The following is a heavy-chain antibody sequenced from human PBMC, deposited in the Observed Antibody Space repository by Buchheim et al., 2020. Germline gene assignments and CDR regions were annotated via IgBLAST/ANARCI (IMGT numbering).Heavy chain of an antibody. CDR2: ISGSGGST. CDR3: AKDPRGGGSYPQYYFDY. J-gene: IGHJ4*02. Sequence: EVQLLESGGGLVQPGGSLRLSCAASGFTFSSYAMSWVRQAPGKGLEWVSAISGSGGSTYYADSVKGRFTISRDNSTNTLYLQMNSLRAEDTAVYYCAKDPRGGGSYPQYYFDYWGQGTL. D-gene: IGHD1-26*01. V-gene: IGHV3-23*01. CDR1: GFTFSSYA.